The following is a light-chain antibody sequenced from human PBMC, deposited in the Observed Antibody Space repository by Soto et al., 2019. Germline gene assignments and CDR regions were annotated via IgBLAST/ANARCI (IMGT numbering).Light chain of an antibody. V-gene: IGKV3-20*01. J-gene: IGKJ1*01. CDR2: DAS. CDR3: QQYGGSPRT. CDR1: QSISSNY. Sequence: EIVLTQSPGTLSLSPGERATLSCRASQSISSNYLAWYQQTPGQAPRLLIYDASSRAAGIPDRFSGSGSATDFTLTISRLEPEDFGVYYCQQYGGSPRTFGQGTKVEIK.